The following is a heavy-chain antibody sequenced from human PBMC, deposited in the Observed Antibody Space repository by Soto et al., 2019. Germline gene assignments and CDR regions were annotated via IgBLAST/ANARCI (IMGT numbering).Heavy chain of an antibody. V-gene: IGHV1-3*01. CDR2: INAGNGNT. Sequence: GASVKVSCKASGYTFTNYAMHWVRQAPGQRLEWMGWINAGNGNTKYSQKFQGRVTITRDTSASTAYMELSSLRSEDTAVYYCASSRITMVPYGLDVWGQGTTVTVSS. D-gene: IGHD3-10*01. J-gene: IGHJ6*02. CDR1: GYTFTNYA. CDR3: ASSRITMVPYGLDV.